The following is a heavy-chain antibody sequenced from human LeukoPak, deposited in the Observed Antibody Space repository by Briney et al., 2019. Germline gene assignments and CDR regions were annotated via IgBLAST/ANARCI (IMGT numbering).Heavy chain of an antibody. CDR2: ISWNSGSI. V-gene: IGHV3-9*01. J-gene: IGHJ4*02. D-gene: IGHD3-9*01. CDR1: GFTFDDYA. CDR3: AKASLRYDILTGYCDY. Sequence: PGRSLRLSCAASGFTFDDYAMHWVRQAPGKGLEWVSGISWNSGSIGYADSVKGRFTISRDNAKNSLYLQMNSLRAEDTALYYCAKASLRYDILTGYCDYWGQGTLVTVSS.